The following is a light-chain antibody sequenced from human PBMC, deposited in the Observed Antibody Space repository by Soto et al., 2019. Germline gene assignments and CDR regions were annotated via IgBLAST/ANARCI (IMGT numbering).Light chain of an antibody. V-gene: IGKV3-20*01. CDR3: HQYYSIPYS. CDR1: QSVSSRD. Sequence: EIVLPQSPGTLSLSPGERATLSCRASQSVSSRDLAWYQQKPGQAPRLLIYATSSRATGIPDRFSGSGSGTDFTLTISSLQAEDVAVYYCHQYYSIPYSFGQGTKLEIK. CDR2: ATS. J-gene: IGKJ2*03.